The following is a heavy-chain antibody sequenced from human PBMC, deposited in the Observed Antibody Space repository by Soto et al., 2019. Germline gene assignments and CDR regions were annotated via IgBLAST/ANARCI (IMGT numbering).Heavy chain of an antibody. Sequence: EGSLRLSCAASGFTFSSYSMNSVRQAPGQGLEWVSFISSSSSYIYYADSVKGRFTISRDNAKNSLYLQMNSLRAEDTAVYYCARDYRAVAGAVAGIFYWGQGTLVNVSS. J-gene: IGHJ4*02. CDR3: ARDYRAVAGAVAGIFY. D-gene: IGHD6-19*01. V-gene: IGHV3-21*01. CDR1: GFTFSSYS. CDR2: ISSSSSYI.